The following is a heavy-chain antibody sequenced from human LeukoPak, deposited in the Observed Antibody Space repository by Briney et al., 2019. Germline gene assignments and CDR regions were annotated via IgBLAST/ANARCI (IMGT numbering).Heavy chain of an antibody. D-gene: IGHD5-24*01. CDR2: IQSRNYGGTT. CDR3: ARKRWLQLLWHFDL. CDR1: GFTFGDYG. J-gene: IGHJ2*01. V-gene: IGHV3-49*04. Sequence: GGSLRLSCTASGFTFGDYGMSWVRQAPGKGLEWVGFIQSRNYGGTTQHAASVKGRFTISRDNAKNSLYLQMNSLRAEDTALYYCARKRWLQLLWHFDLWGRGTLVTVSS.